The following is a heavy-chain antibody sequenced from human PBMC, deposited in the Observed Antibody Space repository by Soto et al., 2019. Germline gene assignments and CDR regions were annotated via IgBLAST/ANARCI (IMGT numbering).Heavy chain of an antibody. CDR1: GGTFSSYA. D-gene: IGHD3-3*01. CDR2: IIPIFGTA. J-gene: IGHJ6*02. V-gene: IGHV1-69*13. Sequence: SVKVSCKASGGTFSSYAISWVRQAPGQGLEWMGGIIPIFGTANYAQKFQGRVTITADESTSTAYMELSSLRSEDTAVYYCATSFWSGYYTPYYYYGMDVWGQGTTVTVPS. CDR3: ATSFWSGYYTPYYYYGMDV.